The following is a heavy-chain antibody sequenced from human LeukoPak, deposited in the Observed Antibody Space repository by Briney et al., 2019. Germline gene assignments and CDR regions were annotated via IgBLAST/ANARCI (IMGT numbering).Heavy chain of an antibody. V-gene: IGHV4-59*01. Sequence: SETLSLTCTVSGDSINTYYWSWIRQPPGKGVEWIGYIYYSGSTNYNPSLKSRVTISIDTSKKQFSLKLSSVTAADTAVYYCARGYSGNYGRFDYWGQGTLVTVSS. D-gene: IGHD1-26*01. CDR3: ARGYSGNYGRFDY. CDR1: GDSINTYY. CDR2: IYYSGST. J-gene: IGHJ4*02.